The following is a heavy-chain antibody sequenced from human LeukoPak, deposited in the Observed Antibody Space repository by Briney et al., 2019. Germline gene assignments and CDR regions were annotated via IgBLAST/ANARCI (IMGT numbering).Heavy chain of an antibody. CDR1: GGSISSITYY. CDR2: IYYSGST. D-gene: IGHD6-13*01. V-gene: IGHV4-39*07. J-gene: IGHJ4*02. CDR3: ARVSYTSSWYDIDY. Sequence: PSEALSLTCTVSGGSISSITYYWGWIRQPPGKGLEWIGTIYYSGSTYYNPSLTSRVSMSVDTSKSQFSLRLSSVTAADTAMYYSARVSYTSSWYDIDYWGQGALVTISS.